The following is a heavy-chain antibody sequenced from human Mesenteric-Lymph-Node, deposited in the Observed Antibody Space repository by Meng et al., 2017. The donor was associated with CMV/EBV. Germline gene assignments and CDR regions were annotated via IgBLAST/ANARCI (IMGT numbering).Heavy chain of an antibody. J-gene: IGHJ4*02. CDR1: GGSFSGYY. Sequence: QVRLPQWGTGLLKPSETLSGTCAVYGGSFSGYYWNWIRQSPEKGLEWIGEINHSGSTTYNPSFTSRIIISVDTSTNQISLNMSSVTAADTAVYYCARGSSYDILTGYFDYWGQGALVTPPQ. CDR2: INHSGST. V-gene: IGHV4-34*01. D-gene: IGHD3-9*01. CDR3: ARGSSYDILTGYFDY.